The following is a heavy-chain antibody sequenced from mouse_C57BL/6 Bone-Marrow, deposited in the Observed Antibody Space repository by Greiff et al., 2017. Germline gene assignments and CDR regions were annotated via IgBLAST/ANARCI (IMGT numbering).Heavy chain of an antibody. CDR2: IYPGNSDT. D-gene: IGHD1-1*01. CDR1: GYTFTSYW. J-gene: IGHJ2*01. V-gene: IGHV1-5*01. CDR3: TVVDFYYVDY. Sequence: VQLQQSGTVLARPGASVKMSCKTSGYTFTSYWMHWVKQRPGQGLEWIGDIYPGNSDTSYNQKFTGKAKLTAVTSASTAYMELSSLTNEDSAVYYCTVVDFYYVDYWGQGTTLTVSS.